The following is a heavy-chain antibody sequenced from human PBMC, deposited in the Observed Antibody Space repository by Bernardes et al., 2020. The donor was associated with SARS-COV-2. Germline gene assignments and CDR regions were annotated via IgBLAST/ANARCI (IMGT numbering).Heavy chain of an antibody. V-gene: IGHV3-7*03. Sequence: GGSLRLSCAGSGFDISDYWMSWVRQAPGKGLEWVANIKRDGSETYYVDSVKGRFTISRDNAKNLVFLQMNSLRAEDTAVFYCVRSAGMDVWGRGTTVNVSS. CDR2: IKRDGSET. J-gene: IGHJ6*01. CDR1: GFDISDYW. CDR3: VRSAGMDV.